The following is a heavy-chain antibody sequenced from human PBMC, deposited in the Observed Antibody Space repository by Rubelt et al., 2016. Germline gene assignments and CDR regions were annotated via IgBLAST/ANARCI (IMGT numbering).Heavy chain of an antibody. D-gene: IGHD1-26*01. V-gene: IGHV1-2*02. CDR2: INPNRGGT. CDR1: GYTFTGYY. J-gene: IGHJ4*02. Sequence: QVQLVQSGAEVKKPGASVKVSCKASGYTFTGYYMHWVRQAPGQGLEWMGWINPNRGGTNYAQKFQGRVTMTRDTSSSTDYMELSRLRSDDTAVYYCASSSGSYYSLDYWGQGTLVTVSS. CDR3: ASSSGSYYSLDY.